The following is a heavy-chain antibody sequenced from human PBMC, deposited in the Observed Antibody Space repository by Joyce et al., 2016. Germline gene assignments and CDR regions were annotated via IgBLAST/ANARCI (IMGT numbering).Heavy chain of an antibody. J-gene: IGHJ4*02. CDR1: GCIFISKE. CDR2: ISRSGVLI. CDR3: TSPICAV. Sequence: EVQLVESGGGLVQHGGSLILSCAASGCIFISKEMTWVRQAPGKDLEWIAYISRSGVLIHYADSVWSRITIAMDNAESSLYLQMESLIAEYTAMYYCTSPICAVWCQGSLVTVSS. D-gene: IGHD3-3*02. V-gene: IGHV3-48*03.